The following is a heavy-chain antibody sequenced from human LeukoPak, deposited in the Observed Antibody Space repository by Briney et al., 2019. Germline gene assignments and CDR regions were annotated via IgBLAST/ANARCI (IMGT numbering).Heavy chain of an antibody. CDR2: ISVDNGNT. J-gene: IGHJ4*02. D-gene: IGHD6-13*01. Sequence: ASVKVSCKPSGDTFTSFGISWVRQAPGQGLEWMGWISVDNGNTKYAQRLQGRATMTTDTSTTTAYMELRSLRSDDTAVYYCARVMAAAGTFPGRDYWGQGTLVTVSS. CDR3: ARVMAAAGTFPGRDY. V-gene: IGHV1-18*01. CDR1: GDTFTSFG.